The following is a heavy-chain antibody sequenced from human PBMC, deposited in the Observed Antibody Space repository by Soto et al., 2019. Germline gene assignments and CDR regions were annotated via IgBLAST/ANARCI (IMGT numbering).Heavy chain of an antibody. Sequence: QVQLQESGPGLVKPSGTLSLTCAVSGGSISTSNWWSWVRQPPGKGLEWIGEVYRTGSTTYNPSRENRLTIAVDKSKTQFSLKLTSVTAADTAVYYCARARATIAAAAIFDCWGQGTLVTVSS. J-gene: IGHJ4*02. CDR1: GGSISTSNW. V-gene: IGHV4-4*02. CDR2: VYRTGST. CDR3: ARARATIAAAAIFDC. D-gene: IGHD6-13*01.